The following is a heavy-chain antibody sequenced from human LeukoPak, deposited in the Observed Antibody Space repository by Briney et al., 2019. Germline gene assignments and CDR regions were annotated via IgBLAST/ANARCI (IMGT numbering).Heavy chain of an antibody. V-gene: IGHV1-69*04. CDR2: ITPILGIA. Sequence: SVKVSCKASGGTFSSYAISWVRQAPGQGLEWMGRITPILGIANYAQKFQGRVTITADKSTSTAYMELSSLRSEDTAVYYCAREVRRLIVATIGYYYYGMDVWGQGTTVTVSS. J-gene: IGHJ6*02. D-gene: IGHD5-12*01. CDR1: GGTFSSYA. CDR3: AREVRRLIVATIGYYYYGMDV.